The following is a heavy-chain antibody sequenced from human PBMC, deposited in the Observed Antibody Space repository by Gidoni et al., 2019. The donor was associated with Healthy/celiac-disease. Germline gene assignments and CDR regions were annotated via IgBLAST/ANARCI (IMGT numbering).Heavy chain of an antibody. CDR1: GFPFSRYS. J-gene: IGHJ3*02. D-gene: IGHD3-22*01. V-gene: IGHV3-21*01. Sequence: EVQLVESGGGLVKPGGSLRLPCAASGFPFSRYSMNWVRQAPGKGLEWFSTISRSSSYIYYADSGKRTISRDNAKNSLYLQMNSLRAEDTAVYYCARDLSNYYDSSGYAFDIWGQGTMVTVSS. CDR2: ISRSSSYI. CDR3: ARDLSNYYDSSGYAFDI.